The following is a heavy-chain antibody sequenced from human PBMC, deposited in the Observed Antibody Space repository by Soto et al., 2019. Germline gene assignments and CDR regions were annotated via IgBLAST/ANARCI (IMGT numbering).Heavy chain of an antibody. Sequence: PGESLKISCKGSGYSFTSYWIGWVRQMPGKGLEWMGIIYPGDSDTRYSPSFQGQVTISADKSISTAYLQWSSLKASDTAMYYCAIKTSIFGVLGDYYGMDVWGQGTTVTVSS. CDR2: IYPGDSDT. V-gene: IGHV5-51*01. CDR3: AIKTSIFGVLGDYYGMDV. D-gene: IGHD3-3*01. CDR1: GYSFTSYW. J-gene: IGHJ6*02.